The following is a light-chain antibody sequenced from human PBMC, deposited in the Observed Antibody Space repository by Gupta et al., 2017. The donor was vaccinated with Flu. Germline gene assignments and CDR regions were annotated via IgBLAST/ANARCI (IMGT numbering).Light chain of an antibody. J-gene: IGKJ4*01. V-gene: IGKV1-5*03. Sequence: DIQLTQSPPTLSASVGDRVTITCRASQTINNWLAWYQQRPGKAPKLVIYKASNLESGVPSRFSGSQSGTEFTLTISSLQPDDFATYYCQQHLNYPLTFGGGTKVEIK. CDR1: QTINNW. CDR3: QQHLNYPLT. CDR2: KAS.